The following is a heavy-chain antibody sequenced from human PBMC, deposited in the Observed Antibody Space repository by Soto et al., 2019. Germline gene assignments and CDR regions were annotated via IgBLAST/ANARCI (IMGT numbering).Heavy chain of an antibody. V-gene: IGHV1-69*01. CDR3: ASRACGGACQSSFYYYYGMDV. D-gene: IGHD2-21*02. CDR1: GGTFSNYA. Sequence: QVQLVQSGAEVKKPGSSVKVSCKASGGTFSNYAISWVRQAPGQGLEWVGGIIPIFGTASYAQNFQGRVTLTADGSTTTAYMELGTLRSEDTAVYYCASRACGGACQSSFYYYYGMDVWGQGTTVTVSS. CDR2: IIPIFGTA. J-gene: IGHJ6*02.